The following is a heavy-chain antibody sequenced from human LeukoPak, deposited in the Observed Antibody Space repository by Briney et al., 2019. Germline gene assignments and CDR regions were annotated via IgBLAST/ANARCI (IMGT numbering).Heavy chain of an antibody. CDR1: GGSISSGGYY. J-gene: IGHJ1*01. CDR2: IYHSGST. V-gene: IGHV4-30-2*01. CDR3: AREEAARPRFQH. Sequence: SQTLSLTCTVSGGSISSGGYYWSWIRQPPGKGLEWIGYIYHSGSTYYNPSLKSRVTISVDRSKNQFSLKLSSVTAADTAVYYCAREEAARPRFQHWGQGTLVTVSS. D-gene: IGHD6-6*01.